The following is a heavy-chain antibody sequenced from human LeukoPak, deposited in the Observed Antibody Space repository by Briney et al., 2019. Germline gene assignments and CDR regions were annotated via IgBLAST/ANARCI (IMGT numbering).Heavy chain of an antibody. J-gene: IGHJ3*02. D-gene: IGHD2-21*01. CDR3: ARDGVWSDFDI. Sequence: SETLSLTCTVSGGSISSYYWSWVRQPPGKGLEWIGYIYYSGSTNYNPSLKNRVTISVDTSKNQFSLKLSSVTAADTTVYYCARDGVWSDFDIWGQGTMVTVSS. V-gene: IGHV4-59*01. CDR2: IYYSGST. CDR1: GGSISSYY.